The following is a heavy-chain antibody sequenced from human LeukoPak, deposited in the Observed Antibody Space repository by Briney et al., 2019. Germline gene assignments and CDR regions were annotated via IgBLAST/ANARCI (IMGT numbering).Heavy chain of an antibody. J-gene: IGHJ4*02. V-gene: IGHV4-4*07. D-gene: IGHD3-10*01. CDR2: SYISGST. Sequence: PSEALSLTCTVSGASINSYYWNLIRQPAGEGLEWIGRSYISGSTDYNPSLKSRVTVSVDTSQNQLSLQLTSLTAEDTAVYYCARDQELGFWGQGALVTVSS. CDR1: GASINSYY. CDR3: ARDQELGF.